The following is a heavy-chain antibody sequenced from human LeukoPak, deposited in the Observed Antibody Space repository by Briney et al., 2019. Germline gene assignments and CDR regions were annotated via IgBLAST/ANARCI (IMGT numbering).Heavy chain of an antibody. V-gene: IGHV4-34*01. D-gene: IGHD2-2*01. Sequence: SETLSLTWAVYGGSFSGYYWDWIRPPPGKGLEWIGVINHSGSTNYNPSLKSRVTISVDTSKNQFSLKLSSVTDADTAVYYCARGPLCGIVVVPAPFDPWGQGTLVTVSS. CDR2: INHSGST. CDR3: ARGPLCGIVVVPAPFDP. J-gene: IGHJ5*02. CDR1: GGSFSGYY.